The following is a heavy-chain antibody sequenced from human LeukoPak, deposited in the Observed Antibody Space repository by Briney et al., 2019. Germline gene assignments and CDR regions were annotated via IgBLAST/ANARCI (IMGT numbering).Heavy chain of an antibody. CDR1: GYTFTSYG. J-gene: IGHJ4*02. Sequence: ASVKVSCKASGYTFTSYGISWVRQAPGQGLEWMGIINSSGGSTSYTQKFQGRVTMTRDTSTNTVYMELSSLRSEDTAVYYCARGILPYSKGGAAYWGQGTLVTVSS. V-gene: IGHV1-46*01. CDR2: INSSGGST. D-gene: IGHD2-15*01. CDR3: ARGILPYSKGGAAY.